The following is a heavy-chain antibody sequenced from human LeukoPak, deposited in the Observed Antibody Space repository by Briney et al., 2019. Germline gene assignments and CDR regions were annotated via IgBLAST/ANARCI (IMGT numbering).Heavy chain of an antibody. CDR1: GFTFSSYG. Sequence: GGSLRLSCAASGFTFSSYGMSWVRQAPGKGLEWVSAISGSGGSTYYADSVKGRFTISRDNSKNTLYLQMNSLRAEDTAVYYCAKGGYGLSPFSRDLWFGEDWFDPWGQGTLVTVSS. D-gene: IGHD3-10*01. J-gene: IGHJ5*02. CDR2: ISGSGGST. V-gene: IGHV3-23*01. CDR3: AKGGYGLSPFSRDLWFGEDWFDP.